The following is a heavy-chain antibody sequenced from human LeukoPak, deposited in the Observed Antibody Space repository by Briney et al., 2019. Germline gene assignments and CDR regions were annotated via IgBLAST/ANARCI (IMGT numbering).Heavy chain of an antibody. CDR1: GFTFSSYA. J-gene: IGHJ5*02. CDR2: ISGSGGST. Sequence: QPGGSLRLSCAASGFTFSSYAMSWVRQAPGKGLEWDSAISGSGGSTYYADSVKGRFTISRDNSKNTLYLQMNSLRAEDTAIYYCAKDDSRGSGSSGWFDPWGQGTLVTVSS. V-gene: IGHV3-23*01. D-gene: IGHD3-10*01. CDR3: AKDDSRGSGSSGWFDP.